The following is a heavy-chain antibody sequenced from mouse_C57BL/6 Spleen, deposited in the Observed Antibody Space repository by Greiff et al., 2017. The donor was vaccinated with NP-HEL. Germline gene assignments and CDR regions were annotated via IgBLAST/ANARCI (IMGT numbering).Heavy chain of an antibody. CDR3: ARFGFRGSSYYFDY. D-gene: IGHD1-1*01. J-gene: IGHJ2*01. V-gene: IGHV1-50*01. Sequence: QVQLQQPGAELVKPGASVKLSCKASGYTFTSYWMQWVKQRPGQGLEWIGEIDPSDSYTNYNQKFKGKATLTVDTSSSTAYMQLSSLTSEDSAVYYCARFGFRGSSYYFDYWGQGTTLTVSS. CDR1: GYTFTSYW. CDR2: IDPSDSYT.